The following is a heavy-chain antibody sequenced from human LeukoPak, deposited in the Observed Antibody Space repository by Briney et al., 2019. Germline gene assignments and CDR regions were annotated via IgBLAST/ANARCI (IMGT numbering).Heavy chain of an antibody. J-gene: IGHJ3*01. CDR3: AKDRDYGGDADPAVFGL. CDR2: ISWSSGST. V-gene: IGHV3-9*01. Sequence: PGGSLRLYCAASGFTFDDYAMHWVRQVPGKGLEWVSGISWSSGSTGYVDSVKGRFTISRDNAKNAVYLQMSSLRPEDTALYYCAKDRDYGGDADPAVFGLWGQGTMVTVSS. D-gene: IGHD4-23*01. CDR1: GFTFDDYA.